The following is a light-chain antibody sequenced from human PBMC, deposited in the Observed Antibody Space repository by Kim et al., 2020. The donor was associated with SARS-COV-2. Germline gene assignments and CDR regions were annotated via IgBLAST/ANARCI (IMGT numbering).Light chain of an antibody. J-gene: IGKJ4*01. Sequence: SPGESATLPCRASHSVSSNLGWYPQTPGQAPRLLIYGASTRATGIPARFRGSGSGTEFTLSISSLQSEDFAVYYCQQYNNWPQVTFGGGTKVDIK. V-gene: IGKV3-15*01. CDR2: GAS. CDR1: HSVSSN. CDR3: QQYNNWPQVT.